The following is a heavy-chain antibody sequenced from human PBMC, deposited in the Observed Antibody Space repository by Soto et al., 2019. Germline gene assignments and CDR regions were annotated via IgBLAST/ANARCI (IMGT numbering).Heavy chain of an antibody. CDR2: ISYDGSNK. Sequence: PGGSLRLSCAASGFTFSSYAMHWVRQAPGKGLEWVAVISYDGSNKYYADSVKGRFTISRDNSKNTLYLQMNSLRAEDTAVYYCAHFDYYDSSGSGDYWGQGTLVTVSS. V-gene: IGHV3-30-3*01. J-gene: IGHJ4*02. D-gene: IGHD3-22*01. CDR3: AHFDYYDSSGSGDY. CDR1: GFTFSSYA.